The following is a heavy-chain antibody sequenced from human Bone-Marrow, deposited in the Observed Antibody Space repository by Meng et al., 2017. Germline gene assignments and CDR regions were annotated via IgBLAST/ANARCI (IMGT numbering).Heavy chain of an antibody. CDR2: IYYTGST. J-gene: IGHJ4*02. CDR3: MRAHVYGGNFDY. Sequence: SDTLSLTCTVSGGSISSYYWSWIPQPPGKGLEWIGYIYYTGSTNYNPSLKSPVTISVDTSKNQFSLTLSSVTAADTAVYCCMRAHVYGGNFDYWGQGTLVTVSS. V-gene: IGHV4-59*01. CDR1: GGSISSYY. D-gene: IGHD4-23*01.